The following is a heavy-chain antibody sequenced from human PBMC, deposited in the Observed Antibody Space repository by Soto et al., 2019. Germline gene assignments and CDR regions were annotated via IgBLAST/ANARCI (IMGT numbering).Heavy chain of an antibody. J-gene: IGHJ4*01. CDR2: VNHIGRA. CDR3: ARGRGAGAGPPAV. Sequence: QVQLQQWGAGMLRPSETLSLTCAVHRGSLGGFFWGWIRQAPGRGLEWIGEVNHIGRADYNPSLKSRLTISLDTSKNQFSLNMTSMTAADAAVYYCARGRGAGAGPPAVWGHGTLVTVSS. CDR1: RGSLGGFF. V-gene: IGHV4-34*02. D-gene: IGHD6-13*01.